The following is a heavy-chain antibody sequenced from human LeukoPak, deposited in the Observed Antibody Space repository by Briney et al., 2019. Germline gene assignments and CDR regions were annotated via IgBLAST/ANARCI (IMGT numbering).Heavy chain of an antibody. V-gene: IGHV1-2*02. J-gene: IGHJ4*02. CDR2: INPNAGGT. D-gene: IGHD3-10*01. CDR1: GYTFTDYY. CDR3: ARDRSGDDY. Sequence: ASVKVSCKTSGYTFTDYYIHWVRQAPGQGLEWMGWINPNAGGTNYAQKFQGRVTMTRDTSISTAYMELNRLRSDDTAVYYCARDRSGDDYWGQGTLVTVSS.